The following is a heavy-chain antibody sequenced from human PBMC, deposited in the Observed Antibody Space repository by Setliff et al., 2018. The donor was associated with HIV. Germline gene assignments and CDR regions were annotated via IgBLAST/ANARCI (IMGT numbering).Heavy chain of an antibody. V-gene: IGHV3-7*01. D-gene: IGHD3-10*01. CDR1: GFTFTNYW. CDR2: IHKDGSER. Sequence: SCAASGFTFTNYWMSWVRQAPGKGLEWVANIHKDGSERYYVDSVKGRFTISRDNTKNLLYLEMNSLRAEDTAVYYCAGSRGYFVQADWGQGTLITVSS. CDR3: AGSRGYFVQAD. J-gene: IGHJ4*02.